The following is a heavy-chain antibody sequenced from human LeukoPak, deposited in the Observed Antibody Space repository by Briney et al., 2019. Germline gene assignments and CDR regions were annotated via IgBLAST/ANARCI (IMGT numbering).Heavy chain of an antibody. CDR3: ARSMSTVTTRYFDL. V-gene: IGHV3-7*01. Sequence: GGSLRLSCAASGFTFSSYWMSWVRQAPGKGLEWVANIKQDGSEKYYVDSVKGRFTISRDNAKNSLYLQMNSLRAGDTAVYYCARSMSTVTTRYFDLWGRGTLVSVSS. D-gene: IGHD4-17*01. CDR2: IKQDGSEK. CDR1: GFTFSSYW. J-gene: IGHJ2*01.